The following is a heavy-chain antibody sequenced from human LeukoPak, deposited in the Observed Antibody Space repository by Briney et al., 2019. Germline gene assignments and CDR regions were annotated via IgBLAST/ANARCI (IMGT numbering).Heavy chain of an antibody. CDR3: ARPAVTGTSPDWYFDL. J-gene: IGHJ2*01. V-gene: IGHV4-39*01. CDR2: IYYSGST. CDR1: GGSITSSFF. Sequence: PSETLSLTCTVSGGSITSSFFWTWIRQPPGQGLEWIGSIYYSGSTFYNPSLSSRLTISVDTSRNQFSLRLSSVTAADTAVYYCARPAVTGTSPDWYFDLWGRGTLVAVSS. D-gene: IGHD6-19*01.